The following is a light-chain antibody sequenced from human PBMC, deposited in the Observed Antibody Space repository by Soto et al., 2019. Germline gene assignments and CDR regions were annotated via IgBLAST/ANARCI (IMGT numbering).Light chain of an antibody. Sequence: QSALPQPRSVSGSPGQSITISCTGSSRDVGYYDYVSWYQQSPGKAPKLIISDVNKRPSGVHDRFSGSKSGNTASLTISGLQAEDEADYYCCSYAGSYIYVFGGGTKLTVL. CDR3: CSYAGSYIYV. J-gene: IGLJ1*01. CDR2: DVN. V-gene: IGLV2-11*01. CDR1: SRDVGYYDY.